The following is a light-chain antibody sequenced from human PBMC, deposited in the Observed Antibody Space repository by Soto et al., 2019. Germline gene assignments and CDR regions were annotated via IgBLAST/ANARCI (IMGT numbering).Light chain of an antibody. CDR1: QSVDKF. CDR3: QQRKHWPPIT. CDR2: DSS. Sequence: EVELTQSPATLCLSPGETATLSCRASQSVDKFLAWYQQRPGQPPRLLMFDSSNRATGVPVRFSGSGSGTVFTLTIDSLEPEDSAVYYCQQRKHWPPITFGQGTRLEIK. V-gene: IGKV3-11*01. J-gene: IGKJ5*01.